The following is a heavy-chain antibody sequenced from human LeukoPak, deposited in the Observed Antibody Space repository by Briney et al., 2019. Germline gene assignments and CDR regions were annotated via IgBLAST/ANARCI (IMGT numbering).Heavy chain of an antibody. D-gene: IGHD3-16*02. V-gene: IGHV1-18*01. Sequence: GASVKVSCKASGYTFTSYGISWVRQAPGQGLEWMGWISAYNGNTNYAQKLQGRVTMTTDTSTSTAYMELRSLRSDDTAVYYCAREHYDYVWGSYRWHAFDIWGQGTMVTVSS. CDR1: GYTFTSYG. CDR2: ISAYNGNT. CDR3: AREHYDYVWGSYRWHAFDI. J-gene: IGHJ3*02.